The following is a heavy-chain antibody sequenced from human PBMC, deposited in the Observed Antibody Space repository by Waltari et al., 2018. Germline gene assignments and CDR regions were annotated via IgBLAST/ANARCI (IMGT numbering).Heavy chain of an antibody. CDR2: IYHSGST. D-gene: IGHD6-19*01. Sequence: QVQLQESGPGLVKPSQTLSITCTVPGGSISSDASYWSWIRQHPGQGQGWIGYIYHSGSTYYNPSLKSRVTISVDTSKNQFSLKLSSVTAADTAVYYCARGGPWYSSGWYPTFYYGMDVWGQGTTVTVSS. V-gene: IGHV4-31*03. CDR1: GGSISSDASY. CDR3: ARGGPWYSSGWYPTFYYGMDV. J-gene: IGHJ6*02.